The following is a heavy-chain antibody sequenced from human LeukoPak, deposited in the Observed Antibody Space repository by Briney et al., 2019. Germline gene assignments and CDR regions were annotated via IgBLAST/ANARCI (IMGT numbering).Heavy chain of an antibody. CDR2: FDPEDGET. CDR1: GYTLTELS. CDR3: ATRDSSGYHNYFDY. Sequence: ASVKVSCKVSGYTLTELSMHWVRQAPGKGLEWMGGFDPEDGETIYAQKFQGRVTMTEDTSTDTAYMELSSLRSEDTAVYYCATRDSSGYHNYFDYWGQGTLVTVSS. V-gene: IGHV1-24*01. J-gene: IGHJ4*02. D-gene: IGHD3-22*01.